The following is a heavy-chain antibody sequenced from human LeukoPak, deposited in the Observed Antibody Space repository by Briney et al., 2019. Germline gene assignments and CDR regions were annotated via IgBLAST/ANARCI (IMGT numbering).Heavy chain of an antibody. CDR1: GFTFSDYY. Sequence: GGSLRLSCAASGFTFSDYYMSWIRQAPGKGLEWISYISSRSTYTNYADSVKGRFTISRDNAKNSLYMQMNSLRAEDTAVYYCARGGSPPEALGDTFDIWGQGTMVTVSS. CDR2: ISSRSTYT. J-gene: IGHJ3*02. V-gene: IGHV3-11*06. D-gene: IGHD1-26*01. CDR3: ARGGSPPEALGDTFDI.